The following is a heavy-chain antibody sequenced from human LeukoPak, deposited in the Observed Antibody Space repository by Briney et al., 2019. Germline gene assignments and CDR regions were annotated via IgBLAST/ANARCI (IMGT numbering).Heavy chain of an antibody. CDR2: ISFNGRNK. D-gene: IGHD1-26*01. CDR3: ARDIWEDAVVGSTTVAYY. V-gene: IGHV3-30*04. J-gene: IGHJ4*02. Sequence: AGGSLRLSCAASGFTLSNYAMHWVRQAPGEGLEWVATISFNGRNKYYAESVKGRFTISRDNPQNTLYLQMNSLRVDDTALYFCARDIWEDAVVGSTTVAYYWGQGTLVTVSS. CDR1: GFTLSNYA.